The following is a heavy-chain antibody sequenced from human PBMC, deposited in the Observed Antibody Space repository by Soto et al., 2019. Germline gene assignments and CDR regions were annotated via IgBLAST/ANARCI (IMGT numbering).Heavy chain of an antibody. D-gene: IGHD3-16*01. J-gene: IGHJ4*02. CDR3: ASIPSSIVGELS. V-gene: IGHV1-69*13. CDR1: GGTFSSYA. Sequence: PVKVSCKASGGTFSSYAISWVRQAPGQGLEWMGGIIPIFGTANYAQKFQGRVTITADESTSTAYMELSSLRSEDTAVYYCASIPSSIVGELSWGQGTLVTVSS. CDR2: IIPIFGTA.